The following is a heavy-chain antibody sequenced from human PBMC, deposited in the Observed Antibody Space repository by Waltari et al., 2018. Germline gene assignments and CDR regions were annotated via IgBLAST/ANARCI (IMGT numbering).Heavy chain of an antibody. CDR1: GGSISSGAYY. D-gene: IGHD3-10*01. V-gene: IGHV4-61*09. CDR2: IYTSGSA. Sequence: QVQLQESGPGLVKPSQTLSLTCTVSGGSISSGAYYWNWVRQHDGRGLEWLWYIYTSGSATYNPALKSRVTRSGDTSKNQCFLRLSSVTAADTAVYYCARDPGVWFREFTISDYWGQGTLVTVSS. J-gene: IGHJ4*02. CDR3: ARDPGVWFREFTISDY.